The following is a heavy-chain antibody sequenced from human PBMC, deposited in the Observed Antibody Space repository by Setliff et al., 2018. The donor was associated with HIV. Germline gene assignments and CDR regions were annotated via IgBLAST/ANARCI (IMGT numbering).Heavy chain of an antibody. Sequence: SETLSLTCTVSGGSISSYYWSWIRQPPGKGLEWIGYIYYSGSTNYNPSLKSRVTISVDTSKNQFSLKLSSVTAADTAVYYCASLHYYYYYMDVWGEGTTVTVSS. V-gene: IGHV4-59*01. J-gene: IGHJ6*03. CDR2: IYYSGST. CDR1: GGSISSYY. CDR3: ASLHYYYYYMDV.